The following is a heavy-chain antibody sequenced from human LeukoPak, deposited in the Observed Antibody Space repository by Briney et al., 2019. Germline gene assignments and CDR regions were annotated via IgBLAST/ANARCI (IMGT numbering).Heavy chain of an antibody. D-gene: IGHD3-22*01. J-gene: IGHJ4*02. CDR2: ISSSSSYI. V-gene: IGHV3-21*01. CDR3: ARDRGLYDSSGYYYLDY. CDR1: GFTFSSYS. Sequence: PGGSLRLSCAASGFTFSSYSMNWVRQAPGKGLEWVSSISSSSSYIYYADSVKGRFTISRDNAKNSLYLQMNSLRAEGTAVYYCARDRGLYDSSGYYYLDYWGQGTLVTVSS.